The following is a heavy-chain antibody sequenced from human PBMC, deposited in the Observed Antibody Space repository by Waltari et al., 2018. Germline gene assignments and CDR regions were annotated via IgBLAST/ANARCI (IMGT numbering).Heavy chain of an antibody. V-gene: IGHV3-33*06. CDR2: IWYDGRNK. D-gene: IGHD3-22*01. CDR3: AKGYPLPDYYDSSGYEPFDY. J-gene: IGHJ4*02. CDR1: GFTFRSYG. Sequence: QVQLVEAGGGVVQPGRYLRLSCDASGFTFRSYGMHGVRPATGKGQEWVEVIWYDGRNKYYADSVKGRVTISRDNSKNTLYLQMNSLRAEDTAVYYCAKGYPLPDYYDSSGYEPFDYWGQGTLVTVSS.